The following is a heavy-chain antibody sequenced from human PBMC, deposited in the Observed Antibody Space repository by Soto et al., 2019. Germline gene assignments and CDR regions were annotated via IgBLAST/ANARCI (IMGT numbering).Heavy chain of an antibody. V-gene: IGHV1-18*01. J-gene: IGHJ4*02. CDR2: ISAYNGNT. Sequence: QVQLVQSGAEVKKPGASVKVSCKASGYTLASYAISWMRQAPGQGLEWMGWISAYNGNTNYAQKLQGRVTMTTDTSPSTAYMERRRLGSDDTAVYYCASDPPPPDYWGQGTRVTVSS. CDR3: ASDPPPPDY. CDR1: GYTLASYA.